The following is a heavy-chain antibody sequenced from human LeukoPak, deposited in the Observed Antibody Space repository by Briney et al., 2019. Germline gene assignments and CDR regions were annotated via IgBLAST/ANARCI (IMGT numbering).Heavy chain of an antibody. CDR1: SGSFSGYY. CDR3: ARETSQKGAHYMDV. V-gene: IGHV4-34*01. Sequence: SETLSLTCAVYSGSFSGYYWSWLRQPPGKGLEGIGESNHSGSTNYNPSLKSRVTISVDTSKNQFSLKLSSVTAADTAVYYCARETSQKGAHYMDVWGKGTTITISS. J-gene: IGHJ6*03. CDR2: SNHSGST. D-gene: IGHD3-16*01.